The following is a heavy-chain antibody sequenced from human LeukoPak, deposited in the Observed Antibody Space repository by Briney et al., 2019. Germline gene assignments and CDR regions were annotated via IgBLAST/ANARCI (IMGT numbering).Heavy chain of an antibody. V-gene: IGHV3-15*07. CDR3: TFRLRFLEWSPLEDSYYGMDV. D-gene: IGHD3-3*01. Sequence: GGSLRLSCEASGFTFSNACMNWVRQAPGQGLEWVGCIKSNTDGGTKYYASPVKVRFTISRDDSKNTLYLKMNSLKTEDTAVYYCTFRLRFLEWSPLEDSYYGMDVWGQGTTVTVSS. CDR1: GFTFSNAC. J-gene: IGHJ6*02. CDR2: IKSNTDGGTK.